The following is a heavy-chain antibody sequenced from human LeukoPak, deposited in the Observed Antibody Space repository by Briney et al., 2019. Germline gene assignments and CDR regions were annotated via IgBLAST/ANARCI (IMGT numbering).Heavy chain of an antibody. CDR1: GYTFTSYG. D-gene: IGHD6-19*01. CDR3: ARDRGIAVAGTIDY. CDR2: ISAYNGNT. V-gene: IGHV1-18*01. Sequence: GASVKVSCKASGYTFTSYGISWVRQAPGQGLEWMGRISAYNGNTNYAQKLQGRVTMTTDTSTSTAYMELRSLRSDDTAVYYCARDRGIAVAGTIDYWGQGTLVTVSS. J-gene: IGHJ4*02.